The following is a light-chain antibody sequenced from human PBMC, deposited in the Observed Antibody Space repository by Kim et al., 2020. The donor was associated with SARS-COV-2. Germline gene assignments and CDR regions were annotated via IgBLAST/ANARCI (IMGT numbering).Light chain of an antibody. J-gene: IGKJ4*01. CDR3: HQYFRSPRT. CDR1: QSVDNNY. CDR2: GAS. Sequence: EIVLTQSPGTLSLSPGERAALSCRASQSVDNNYLAWYQQKPGQPPRLLIFGASSRATGIPDRFSGRGSGTDFSLTISTLEPEDFAVYYCHQYFRSPRTFGGGTKVDIK. V-gene: IGKV3-20*01.